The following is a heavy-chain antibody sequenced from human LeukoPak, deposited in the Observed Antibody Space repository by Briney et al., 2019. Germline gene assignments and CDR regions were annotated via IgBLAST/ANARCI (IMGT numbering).Heavy chain of an antibody. Sequence: SETLSLTCTVSGGSISSSSYYWGWIRQPPGKGLEWIGSIYYSGSTYYNPSLKSRVTISVDTSKNQFSLKLSSVTAADTAVYYCARLVYIVATINVDYWGQGTLVTVSS. CDR1: GGSISSSSYY. J-gene: IGHJ4*02. CDR2: IYYSGST. CDR3: ARLVYIVATINVDY. V-gene: IGHV4-39*01. D-gene: IGHD5-12*01.